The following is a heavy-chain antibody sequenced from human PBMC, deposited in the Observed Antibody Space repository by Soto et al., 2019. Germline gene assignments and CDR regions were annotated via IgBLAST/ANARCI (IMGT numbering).Heavy chain of an antibody. D-gene: IGHD6-19*01. V-gene: IGHV4-39*01. CDR2: IYYSGST. J-gene: IGHJ3*02. Sequence: SETLSLTCTVSGGSISSSSYYWGWIRQPPGKGLEWIGSIYYSGSTYYNPSLKSRVTISVDTSKNQFSLKLSSVTAVDTAVYYCARREQWLVRDAFDIWGQGTMVTVSS. CDR3: ARREQWLVRDAFDI. CDR1: GGSISSSSYY.